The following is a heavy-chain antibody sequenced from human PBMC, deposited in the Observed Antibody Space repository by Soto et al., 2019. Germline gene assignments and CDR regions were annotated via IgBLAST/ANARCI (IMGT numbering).Heavy chain of an antibody. Sequence: GGSLRLSCLASGFTSSDYAMTWVRHVPGRGLEWVASLDGAVGSTYYADSVRGRFTISRDNSQNTLFLQMTRLTVDDTAIYYCAAPRDEYGSGVSWFTYGMDIWGQGTRVSVSS. CDR2: LDGAVGST. CDR3: AAPRDEYGSGVSWFTYGMDI. V-gene: IGHV3-23*01. J-gene: IGHJ6*02. D-gene: IGHD3-10*01. CDR1: GFTSSDYA.